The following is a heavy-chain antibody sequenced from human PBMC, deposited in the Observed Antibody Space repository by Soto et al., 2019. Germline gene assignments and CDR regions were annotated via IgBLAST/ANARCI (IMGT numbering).Heavy chain of an antibody. Sequence: PSETLSLTCTVSGGSISSYYWSWIRQPPGKGLEWIGYIYYSGRTNYNPSLKSRVTISVDTSKKQFSLKLTSVTAADTAVYYCARGGYSYGRDYGMDVWGQGTTVTVSS. V-gene: IGHV4-59*01. CDR1: GGSISSYY. D-gene: IGHD5-18*01. CDR3: ARGGYSYGRDYGMDV. J-gene: IGHJ6*02. CDR2: IYYSGRT.